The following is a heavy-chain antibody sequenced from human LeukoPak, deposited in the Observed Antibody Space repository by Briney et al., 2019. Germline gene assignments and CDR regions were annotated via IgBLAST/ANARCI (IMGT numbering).Heavy chain of an antibody. CDR3: ARDLIAVRPGWFDP. V-gene: IGHV1-18*01. J-gene: IGHJ5*02. CDR1: GYSFTTYG. CDR2: ISAYNGNT. D-gene: IGHD6-6*01. Sequence: ASVKVSCKASGYSFTTYGINWVRQAPGQGLEWMGWISAYNGNTNYAQQFQGRVTMTTDTSMSTAYMELRSLRSDDTAVYYCARDLIAVRPGWFDPWGQGSLVTVSS.